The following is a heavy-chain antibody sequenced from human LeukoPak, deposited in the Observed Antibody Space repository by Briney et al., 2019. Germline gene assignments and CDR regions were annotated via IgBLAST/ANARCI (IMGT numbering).Heavy chain of an antibody. CDR1: GFTFSSYS. V-gene: IGHV3-48*02. Sequence: PGGSLRLSCAASGFTFSSYSMNWVRQAPGKGLEWVSYISSSSNTIYYADSVKGRFTISRDNAKNSLYLQMNSLRDEDTAVYYCARGPKGFGGVIVMVYWGQGTLVTVSS. CDR2: ISSSSNTI. CDR3: ARGPKGFGGVIVMVY. J-gene: IGHJ4*02. D-gene: IGHD3-16*02.